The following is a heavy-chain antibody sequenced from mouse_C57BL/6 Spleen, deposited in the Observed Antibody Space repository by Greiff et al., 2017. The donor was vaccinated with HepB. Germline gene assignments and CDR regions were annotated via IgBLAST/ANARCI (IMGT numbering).Heavy chain of an antibody. Sequence: QVQLQQPGAELVRPGSSVKLSCKASGYTFTSYWMHWVKQRPIQGLEWIGNIDPSDSETHYNQKFKDKATLTVDKSYSTAYMQLSSLTSEDSAVYYCARRGFITTGYWYFDVWGTGTTVTVSS. CDR1: GYTFTSYW. CDR3: ARRGFITTGYWYFDV. CDR2: IDPSDSET. D-gene: IGHD1-1*01. J-gene: IGHJ1*03. V-gene: IGHV1-52*01.